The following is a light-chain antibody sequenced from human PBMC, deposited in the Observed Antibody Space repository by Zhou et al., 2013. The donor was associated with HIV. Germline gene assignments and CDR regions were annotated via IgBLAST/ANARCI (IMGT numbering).Light chain of an antibody. J-gene: IGKJ1*01. CDR3: QQYNNWAGT. Sequence: EIVMTQSPATLSVSSGERATLSCRASQSVATNLAWYQQKPGQAPRLLIYGVSTRAAGVPARFSGSGAWTELTLTISSMQSEDFAVYYCQQYNNWAGTFGQGTKVEIK. CDR1: QSVATN. CDR2: GVS. V-gene: IGKV3-15*01.